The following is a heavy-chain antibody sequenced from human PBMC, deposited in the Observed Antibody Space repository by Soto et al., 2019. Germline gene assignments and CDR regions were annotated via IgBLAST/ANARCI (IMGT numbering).Heavy chain of an antibody. CDR3: ARDLSLRYFDWLPPRGYYFDY. CDR2: INSDGSST. J-gene: IGHJ4*02. D-gene: IGHD3-9*01. Sequence: PGGSLRLSCAASGFTFSSYWMHWVRQAPGKGLVWVSRINSDGSSTSYADSVKGRFTIARDNAKNTLYLQMNSLRAEDTAVYYCARDLSLRYFDWLPPRGYYFDYWGQGTLVTVSS. V-gene: IGHV3-74*01. CDR1: GFTFSSYW.